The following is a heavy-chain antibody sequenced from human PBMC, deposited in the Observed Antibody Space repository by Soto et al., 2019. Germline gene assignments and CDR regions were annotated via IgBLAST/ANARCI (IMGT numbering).Heavy chain of an antibody. CDR1: GGSFSGYY. Sequence: SETLSLTCAVYGGSFSGYYWSWIRQPPGKGLEWIGEINHSGSTNYNPSLKSRVTISVDTSKNQFSLKLSSVTAADTTVYYCARGGGAAAGTYGMDVWGQGTTVTVSS. V-gene: IGHV4-34*01. CDR2: INHSGST. D-gene: IGHD6-13*01. J-gene: IGHJ6*02. CDR3: ARGGGAAAGTYGMDV.